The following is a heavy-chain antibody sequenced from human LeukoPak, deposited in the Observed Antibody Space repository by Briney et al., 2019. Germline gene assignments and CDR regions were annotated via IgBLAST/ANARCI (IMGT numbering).Heavy chain of an antibody. CDR2: IRYDGSNK. J-gene: IGHJ6*03. D-gene: IGHD5-18*01. CDR1: GFTFSSYG. V-gene: IGHV3-30*02. Sequence: GGSLRLSCAASGFTFSSYGMHWVRQAPGKGLEWVAFIRYDGSNKYYADSVKGRFTISRDNSKNTLYLQMNSLRAEDTAVYYCAKVGPTAMVSYYYYYMDVWGKGTTVTVSS. CDR3: AKVGPTAMVSYYYYYMDV.